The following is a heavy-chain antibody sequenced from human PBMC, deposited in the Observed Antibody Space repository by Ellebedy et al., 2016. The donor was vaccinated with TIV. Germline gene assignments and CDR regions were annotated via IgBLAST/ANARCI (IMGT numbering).Heavy chain of an antibody. V-gene: IGHV7-4-1*02. CDR1: GYTFTNYA. CDR3: ARPMDLHRHHYGMDV. D-gene: IGHD3/OR15-3a*01. Sequence: AASVKVSCKASGYTFTNYAMNWVRQAPGHGLEWMGWINTNTGNPTYAQGFTGRFVFSLDTSVSTAYLQISSLKAEDTAVYFCARPMDLHRHHYGMDVWGQGTTVTVSS. J-gene: IGHJ6*02. CDR2: INTNTGNP.